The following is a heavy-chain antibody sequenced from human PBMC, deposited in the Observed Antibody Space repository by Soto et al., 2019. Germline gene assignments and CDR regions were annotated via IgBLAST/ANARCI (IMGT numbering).Heavy chain of an antibody. V-gene: IGHV1-18*01. Sequence: QVQLVQSGAEVKKPGASVKVSCKASGYSFTSYGISWVRQAPGQGLEWMGWISAYNGNTNYAQKLQGRVTMTTETSTSTAHMELRSLRSDDTAVYYGARDNGFGESDVWGQGTTVTVSS. CDR3: ARDNGFGESDV. D-gene: IGHD3-10*01. J-gene: IGHJ6*02. CDR2: ISAYNGNT. CDR1: GYSFTSYG.